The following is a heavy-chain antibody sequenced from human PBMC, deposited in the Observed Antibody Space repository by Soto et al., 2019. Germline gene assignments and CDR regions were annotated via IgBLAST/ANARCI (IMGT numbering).Heavy chain of an antibody. D-gene: IGHD2-21*02. CDR2: IYHSGST. V-gene: IGHV4-30-2*01. Sequence: TLSLTCAVSGCSISSGGYSWRWIRQPPGKGLEWIGYIYHSGSTYYNPSLKSRVTISVDRSKNQFSLKLSSVTAADTAVYYCARAHDVTFDPWGQGTLVTVSS. CDR3: ARAHDVTFDP. J-gene: IGHJ5*02. CDR1: GCSISSGGYS.